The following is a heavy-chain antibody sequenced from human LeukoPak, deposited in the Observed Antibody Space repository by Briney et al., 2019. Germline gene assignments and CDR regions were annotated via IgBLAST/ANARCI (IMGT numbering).Heavy chain of an antibody. CDR3: ARDLPTANFDY. J-gene: IGHJ4*02. V-gene: IGHV1-8*01. CDR2: MNPNSGNT. CDR1: GYTFTSYD. D-gene: IGHD6-25*01. Sequence: ASVKVSCKASGYTFTSYDINWVRQATGQGLEWMGWMNPNSGNTGYAQKFQGRVTMTRNTSISTAYMELSRLRSDDTAVYYCARDLPTANFDYWGQGTLVTVSS.